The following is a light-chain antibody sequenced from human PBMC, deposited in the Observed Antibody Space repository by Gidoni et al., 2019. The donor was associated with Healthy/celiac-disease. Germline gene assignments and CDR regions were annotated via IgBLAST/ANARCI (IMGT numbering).Light chain of an antibody. CDR3: QQYNNWPPGIT. V-gene: IGKV3-15*01. J-gene: IGKJ3*01. Sequence: EIVMTQYPATLSVSPGERATLSCRASQSVSSNLAWYQQKPGQAPRLLIYGASTMATGIPARFSGSGSGTEFTLTISSLQSEDFAVYYCQQYNNWPPGITFGPGTKVDIK. CDR1: QSVSSN. CDR2: GAS.